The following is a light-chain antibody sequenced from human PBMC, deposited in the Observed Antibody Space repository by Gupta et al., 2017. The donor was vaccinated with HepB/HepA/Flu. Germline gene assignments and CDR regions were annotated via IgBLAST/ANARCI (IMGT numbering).Light chain of an antibody. Sequence: EIVLTQSPATLSLSPGERATLPCRASQSVASYLAWYQQKRGWATRLRIYHASNRATGIPARCSGSGSGRDFTLTSSSLETEDCAINYCQQRNTWGLAFGEGTQVEIK. J-gene: IGKJ5*01. CDR2: HAS. CDR1: QSVASY. CDR3: QQRNTWGLA. V-gene: IGKV3-11*02.